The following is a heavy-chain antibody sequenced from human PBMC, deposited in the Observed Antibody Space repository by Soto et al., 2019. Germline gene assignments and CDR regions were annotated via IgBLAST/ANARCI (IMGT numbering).Heavy chain of an antibody. CDR3: ARGXPLLWGPIVGATRAFDI. CDR2: ISAYNGNT. J-gene: IGHJ3*02. V-gene: IGHV1-18*01. Sequence: GASVKVSCKASGYTFTSYGISWVRQAPGQGLEWMGWISAYNGNTNYAQKLQGRVTMTTDTSTSTAYMELRSLRSDDTAVYYCARGXPLLWGPIVGATRAFDIWGQGTMVTVSS. D-gene: IGHD1-26*01. CDR1: GYTFTSYG.